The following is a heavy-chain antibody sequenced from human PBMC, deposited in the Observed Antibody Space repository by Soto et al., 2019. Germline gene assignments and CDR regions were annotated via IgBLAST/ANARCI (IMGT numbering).Heavy chain of an antibody. CDR3: ARYRREAVAGYTLDN. J-gene: IGHJ4*02. Sequence: SETLSLTCTVYGGSISSNYWTWIRQPPGKGLEWIGYVYNSGSTNYNPSLKSRVTISEDTSKSQFSLKVNSMTAADTAVYYCARYRREAVAGYTLDNWGQGILVTV. D-gene: IGHD6-13*01. CDR2: VYNSGST. CDR1: GGSISSNY. V-gene: IGHV4-59*01.